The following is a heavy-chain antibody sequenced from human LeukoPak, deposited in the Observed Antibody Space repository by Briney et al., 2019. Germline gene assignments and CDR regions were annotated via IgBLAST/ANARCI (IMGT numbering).Heavy chain of an antibody. V-gene: IGHV4-59*08. D-gene: IGHD5-18*01. J-gene: IGHJ5*02. CDR3: ARHLGVYSYGYFDP. CDR1: GGSISNYY. CDR2: IYYSGST. Sequence: PSETLSLTCTVSGGSISNYYWSWVRQPAGKGLEWIGRIYYSGSTNYNPSLKSRVTISVDTSKNQFSLKLSSVTAADTAVYYCARHLGVYSYGYFDPWGQGTLVTVSS.